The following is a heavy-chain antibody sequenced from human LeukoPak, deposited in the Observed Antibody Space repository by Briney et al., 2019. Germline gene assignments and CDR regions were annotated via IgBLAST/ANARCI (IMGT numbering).Heavy chain of an antibody. D-gene: IGHD6-19*01. J-gene: IGHJ5*02. CDR1: GGSIINHY. Sequence: SETLSLTCTVSGGSIINHYWSWLRQPAGKGLEWIGRIYSSGSANYSPSLKSRVSMSIDTSNNHFSLNLTSVTAADTALYFCARDVRYASGWSTPESWGQGTLVTVSS. CDR2: IYSSGSA. CDR3: ARDVRYASGWSTPES. V-gene: IGHV4-4*07.